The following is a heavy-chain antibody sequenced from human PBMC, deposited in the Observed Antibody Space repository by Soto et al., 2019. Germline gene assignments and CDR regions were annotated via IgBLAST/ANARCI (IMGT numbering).Heavy chain of an antibody. CDR2: ISGSGDNT. J-gene: IGHJ6*03. D-gene: IGHD4-17*01. CDR3: AQGNTVTIEKSYYYMDV. Sequence: EVQLLESGGGLLQPGGSLRLSCAASGFTFSNYAMNWVRQAPGKGLEWVSTISGSGDNTYYADSVKGRFTISRDSSMNREFPEGNPLRAEDTAIYYCAQGNTVTIEKSYYYMDVWGRGTTVTVSS. V-gene: IGHV3-23*01. CDR1: GFTFSNYA.